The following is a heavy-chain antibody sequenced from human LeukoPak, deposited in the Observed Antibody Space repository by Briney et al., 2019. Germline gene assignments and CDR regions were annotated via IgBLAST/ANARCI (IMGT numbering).Heavy chain of an antibody. CDR2: INPNSGGT. Sequence: ASVKVSCKASGYTFTGYYMHWVRQAPGQGLEWMGWINPNSGGTNYAQKFRGRVTMTRDTSISTAYMELSRLRSDDTAVYYCARDRTSSYWGQGIYCTNGVCYYTNWFDPWGQGTLVTVPS. CDR1: GYTFTGYY. D-gene: IGHD2-8*01. V-gene: IGHV1-2*02. CDR3: ARDRTSSYWGQGIYCTNGVCYYTNWFDP. J-gene: IGHJ5*02.